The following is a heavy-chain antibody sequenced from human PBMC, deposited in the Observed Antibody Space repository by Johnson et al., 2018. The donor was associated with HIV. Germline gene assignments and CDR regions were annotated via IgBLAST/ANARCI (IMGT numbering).Heavy chain of an antibody. CDR1: GFTFSSYG. V-gene: IGHV3-30*03. CDR2: ISYDGSNK. CDR3: ARERRPWGPDAFDI. D-gene: IGHD3-16*01. J-gene: IGHJ3*02. Sequence: QVQLVESGGGVVQPGRSLRLSCAASGFTFSSYGMHWVRQAPGKGLEWVAVISYDGSNKYYADSLKGRFTISRDNSKNTLYLQMNSLRAEDTAVYYCARERRPWGPDAFDIWGQGTMVTVSS.